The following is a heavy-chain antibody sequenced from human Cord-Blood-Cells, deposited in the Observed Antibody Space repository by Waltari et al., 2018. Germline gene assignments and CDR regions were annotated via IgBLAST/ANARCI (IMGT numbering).Heavy chain of an antibody. CDR1: GGSLSGYY. CDR3: ARPHYGDYGWFDP. D-gene: IGHD4-17*01. J-gene: IGHJ5*02. Sequence: QVQLQQWGAGLLKPSETLSLTCAVYGGSLSGYYWSWIRQPPGKGLEWIGEINHSGSTNYTPSLKSRVTISVDTSKNQFSLKLSSVTAADTAVYYCARPHYGDYGWFDPWGQGTLVTVSS. CDR2: INHSGST. V-gene: IGHV4-34*01.